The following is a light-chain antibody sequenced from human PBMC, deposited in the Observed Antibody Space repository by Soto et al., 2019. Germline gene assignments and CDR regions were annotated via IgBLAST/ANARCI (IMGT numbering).Light chain of an antibody. Sequence: DIQMTQSPSTLSASVGDRVTITCRASQSITNWLACYQQKPGKAPKVLIYKASSLESGVPSRFSGSGSGTDFTHTISSLQPDDAGTYYCQQDSGYSWTFGQGTKVDIK. CDR3: QQDSGYSWT. CDR2: KAS. J-gene: IGKJ1*01. V-gene: IGKV1-5*03. CDR1: QSITNW.